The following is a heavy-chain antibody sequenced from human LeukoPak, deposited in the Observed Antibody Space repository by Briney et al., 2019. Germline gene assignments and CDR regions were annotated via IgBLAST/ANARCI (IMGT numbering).Heavy chain of an antibody. CDR1: GFTFSSYG. CDR2: IWYDGSNK. J-gene: IGHJ3*02. V-gene: IGHV3-33*01. CDR3: ASLPLNYYDSSGYPDAFDI. Sequence: GGSLRLSCAASGFTFSSYGMHWVRQAPGKGLEWVAVIWYDGSNKYYADSVKGRFTISRDNSKNTLYLQMNSLRAEDTAVYYCASLPLNYYDSSGYPDAFDIWGQGTMVTVSS. D-gene: IGHD3-22*01.